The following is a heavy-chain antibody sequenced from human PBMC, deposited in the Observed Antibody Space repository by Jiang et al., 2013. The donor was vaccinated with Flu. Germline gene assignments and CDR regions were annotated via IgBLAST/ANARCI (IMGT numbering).Heavy chain of an antibody. CDR2: INSDGSA. V-gene: IGHV4-34*01. Sequence: LLKPSETLSLTCAVDGGSLSGFYWDWIRQAPGGGLEWIVEINSDGSANHNPSLKSRITTSVDTSKNRFSLNLRSVTAADTALYYCALRKGLGGFDHWGQGALVSVSS. J-gene: IGHJ4*02. D-gene: IGHD3-10*01. CDR3: ALRKGLGGFDH. CDR1: GGSLSGFY.